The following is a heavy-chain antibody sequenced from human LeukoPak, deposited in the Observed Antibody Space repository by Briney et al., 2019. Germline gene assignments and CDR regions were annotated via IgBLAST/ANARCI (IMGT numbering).Heavy chain of an antibody. CDR1: QFTFRDYH. Sequence: GGSLRLSCAVSQFTFRDYHMTWVRQAPGKALEWVSSISSGGTHLEYAASVKGRFTISRDNSKSTLYLQMNSLRAEDTAVYYCAKENDFVYWGQGTLVTVSS. CDR2: ISSGGTHL. D-gene: IGHD3-3*01. J-gene: IGHJ4*02. CDR3: AKENDFVY. V-gene: IGHV3-48*01.